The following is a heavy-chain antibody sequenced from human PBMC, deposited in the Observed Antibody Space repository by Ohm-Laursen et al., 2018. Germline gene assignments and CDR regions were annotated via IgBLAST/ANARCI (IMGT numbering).Heavy chain of an antibody. D-gene: IGHD2/OR15-2a*01. CDR2: IKHDGSEK. J-gene: IGHJ4*02. CDR1: GFTFNNYA. V-gene: IGHV3-7*01. Sequence: SLRLSCTASGFTFNNYAMSWVRQAPAKGLEWVANIKHDGSEKYYVDSVKGRFTISRDNAKNSLYLQMDSLRVEDTAVYFCARESIAPFFWGQGTLVTVSS. CDR3: ARESIAPFF.